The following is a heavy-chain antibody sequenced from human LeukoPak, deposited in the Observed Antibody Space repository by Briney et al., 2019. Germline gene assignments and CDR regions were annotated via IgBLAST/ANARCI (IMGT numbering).Heavy chain of an antibody. Sequence: SETLSLTCTVSGGSISSDDYYWSWIRQPPGKGLEWIGYIYYSGSTYYNPSLKSRVTISVDTPKNQFSLKLSSVTAADTAVYYCARDRCGGDCYSYAFDIWGQGTMVTVSS. J-gene: IGHJ3*02. D-gene: IGHD2-21*02. CDR3: ARDRCGGDCYSYAFDI. CDR2: IYYSGST. CDR1: GGSISSDDYY. V-gene: IGHV4-30-4*01.